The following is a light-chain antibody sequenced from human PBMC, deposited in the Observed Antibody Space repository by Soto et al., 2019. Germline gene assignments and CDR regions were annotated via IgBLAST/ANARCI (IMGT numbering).Light chain of an antibody. V-gene: IGLV2-23*01. J-gene: IGLJ3*02. Sequence: QSALTQPASVSGSPGQSITISCTGTSSDVGNYNLVSGYQQHPGEAPKLLIYEGSKRPSGVSNRFSGSKFGKTASLTISGIQAEDEVDYYCCSYAGDSTWVFGGGTKLTVL. CDR2: EGS. CDR1: SSDVGNYNL. CDR3: CSYAGDSTWV.